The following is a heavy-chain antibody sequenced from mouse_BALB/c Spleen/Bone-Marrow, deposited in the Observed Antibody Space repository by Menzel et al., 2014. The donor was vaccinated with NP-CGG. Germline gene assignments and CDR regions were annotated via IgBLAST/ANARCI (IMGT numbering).Heavy chain of an antibody. CDR1: GFNIKDTY. CDR2: VDPANGNT. J-gene: IGHJ4*01. CDR3: ARRFGNSPRDSAMVN. D-gene: IGHD2-1*01. V-gene: IGHV14-3*02. Sequence: EVKVVESGADLVKPGASVKLSCTASGFNIKDTYIHWVKQRPEQGLEWIGRVDPANGNTKYAPKFQGKATITADTSSNTAYLRLSSLTSEDTAVYYCARRFGNSPRDSAMVNWGRGTSVTVSS.